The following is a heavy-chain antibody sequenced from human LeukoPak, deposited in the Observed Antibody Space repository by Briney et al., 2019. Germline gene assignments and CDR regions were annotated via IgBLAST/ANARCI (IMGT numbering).Heavy chain of an antibody. V-gene: IGHV3-74*01. CDR1: GFTFSSYW. Sequence: GGSLRLSCAASGFTFSSYWMHWVRQAPGKGLVWVSRIGGDGSSTTYADSVKGRFTISRDNAKNTLYLQLNSLRAEDTAVYYCARSDWFDPWGQGTLVTVSS. J-gene: IGHJ5*02. CDR3: ARSDWFDP. CDR2: IGGDGSST.